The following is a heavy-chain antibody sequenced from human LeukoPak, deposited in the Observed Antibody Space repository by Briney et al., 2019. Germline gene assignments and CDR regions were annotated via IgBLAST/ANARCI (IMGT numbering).Heavy chain of an antibody. J-gene: IGHJ4*02. Sequence: GGSLRLSCVGSGFTFGTYWMTWVRQAPGKGLGWVANINEDGSEKHYVGSVEGRFTISRDNAKNSVYLQMSSLRAEDMAVYYCARDLPDYWGQGTLVTVSS. CDR2: INEDGSEK. CDR3: ARDLPDY. V-gene: IGHV3-7*03. CDR1: GFTFGTYW.